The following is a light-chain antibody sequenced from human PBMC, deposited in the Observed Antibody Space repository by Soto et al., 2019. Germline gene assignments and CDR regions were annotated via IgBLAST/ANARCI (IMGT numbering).Light chain of an antibody. V-gene: IGLV1-40*01. J-gene: IGLJ2*01. CDR3: QSYYSSLSGCGV. CDR2: GNS. Sequence: QSVLTQPPSVSGAPGQRVTISCTGSSSNIGAGYDVHWYQQLPGTAPKLLIYGNSNRPSGVPDRFSGSKSGTSASLAITGLQAEDEADYYCQSYYSSLSGCGVFGGGTKLTVL. CDR1: SSNIGAGYD.